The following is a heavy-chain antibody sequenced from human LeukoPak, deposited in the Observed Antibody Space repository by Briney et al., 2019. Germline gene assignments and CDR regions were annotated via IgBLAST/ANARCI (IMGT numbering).Heavy chain of an antibody. CDR1: GFTFSNAW. V-gene: IGHV3-15*01. CDR2: IKSKTDGWTT. CDR3: TSDHYGGSTAGFDY. Sequence: GGSLRLSCAASGFTFSNAWMSWVRQAPGKGLEWVGRIKSKTDGWTTDFAAPVEGRFTISRDDSKNTLHLQVNNLRTEDTAVYYCTSDHYGGSTAGFDYWRQGTLVTVSS. J-gene: IGHJ4*02. D-gene: IGHD4-23*01.